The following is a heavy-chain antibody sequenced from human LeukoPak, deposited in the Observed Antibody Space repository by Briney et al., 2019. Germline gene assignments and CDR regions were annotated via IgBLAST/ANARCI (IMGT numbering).Heavy chain of an antibody. J-gene: IGHJ6*02. CDR2: ISGSGGST. V-gene: IGHV3-23*01. CDR3: ASPRDYGDYYYYGMDV. CDR1: GFTFSSYA. Sequence: GGSLRLSCAASGFTFSSYAMSWVRQAPGKGLEWVSAISGSGGSTYYADSVKGRFTISRDNSKNTLYLQMNSLRAEDTAVYYCASPRDYGDYYYYGMDVWGQGTTVTVSS. D-gene: IGHD4-17*01.